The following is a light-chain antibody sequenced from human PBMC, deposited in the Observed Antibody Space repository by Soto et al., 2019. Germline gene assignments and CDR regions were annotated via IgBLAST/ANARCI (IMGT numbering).Light chain of an antibody. CDR1: SGHSVYA. CDR2: LNSDGSH. CDR3: QAWDTGIQV. V-gene: IGLV4-69*01. J-gene: IGLJ2*01. Sequence: QLVLTQSPSASASLGASIKLTCTLSSGHSVYAIAWHQQQPDKGPRYLMKLNSDGSHKKGDGIPDRFSGSSSGAERYLTISSLQSEDEADYYCQAWDTGIQVFGGGTKVTVL.